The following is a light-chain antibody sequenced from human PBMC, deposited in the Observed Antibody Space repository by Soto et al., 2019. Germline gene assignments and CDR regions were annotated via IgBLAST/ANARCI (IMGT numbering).Light chain of an antibody. CDR3: QQSHNMPFT. CDR2: AAS. J-gene: IGKJ3*01. CDR1: QSITNY. V-gene: IGKV1-39*01. Sequence: DIQMTQSPSSLSASVGDRVTITCRASQSITNYLNWYQHKPGKAPKLLVYAASSLQSGVPSRFRGSGSGTDFPLTISSLQPEDFATYFCQQSHNMPFTFGPGTKVDIK.